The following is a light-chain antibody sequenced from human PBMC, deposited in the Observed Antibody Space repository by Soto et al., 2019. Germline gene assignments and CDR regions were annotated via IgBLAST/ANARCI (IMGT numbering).Light chain of an antibody. J-gene: IGLJ3*02. CDR1: SSDFGDYHY. Sequence: QSVLTQPASVSGSPGQSITIPCTGTSSDFGDYHYVSWYQQHPGKAPRLLIYDVSYRPSGVSNRFAGSESGDTASLTISGLQPEDEADYYCSSYTTSNTVLFGGGTKVTVL. CDR2: DVS. V-gene: IGLV2-14*03. CDR3: SSYTTSNTVL.